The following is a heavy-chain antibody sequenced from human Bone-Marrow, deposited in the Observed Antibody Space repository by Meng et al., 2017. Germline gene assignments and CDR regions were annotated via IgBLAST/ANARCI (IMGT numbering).Heavy chain of an antibody. Sequence: ASVKVSCKASGYTFTSYGISWVRQAPGQGLEWMGWISAYNGNTNYAQKLQGRVTMTTDTSTSTAYMELRSLRSDDTAVYYCPSSGVGATLPDYWGQGTRVTVSS. CDR3: PSSGVGATLPDY. D-gene: IGHD1-26*01. V-gene: IGHV1-18*01. CDR2: ISAYNGNT. J-gene: IGHJ4*02. CDR1: GYTFTSYG.